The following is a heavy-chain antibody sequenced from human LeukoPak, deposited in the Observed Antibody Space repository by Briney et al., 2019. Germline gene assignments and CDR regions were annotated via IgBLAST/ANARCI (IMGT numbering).Heavy chain of an antibody. CDR3: ARAMVRGVIPY. D-gene: IGHD3-10*01. Sequence: QPGGSLRLSCAASGFTFSSYAMHWIRQAPGKGLEWVAVISYDGSNKYYADSVKGRFTISRDNSRNIMNLQTDSLRPEDTALYYCARAMVRGVIPYWGQGTLVTVSS. V-gene: IGHV3-30*04. CDR2: ISYDGSNK. J-gene: IGHJ4*02. CDR1: GFTFSSYA.